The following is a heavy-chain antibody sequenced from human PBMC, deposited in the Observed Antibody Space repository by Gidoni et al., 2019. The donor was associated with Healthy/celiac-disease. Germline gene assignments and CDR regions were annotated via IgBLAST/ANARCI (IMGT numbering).Heavy chain of an antibody. CDR2: IYSGGST. CDR1: GFTVSSNY. Sequence: EVQLVETGGGLIQPGGSLRLSCAASGFTVSSNYMSWVRQAPGKGLEWVSVIYSGGSTYYADSVKGRFTISRDNSKNTLYLQMNSLRAEDTAVYYCARAFGYDSSGYYSDYWGQGTLVTVSS. D-gene: IGHD3-22*01. J-gene: IGHJ4*02. V-gene: IGHV3-53*02. CDR3: ARAFGYDSSGYYSDY.